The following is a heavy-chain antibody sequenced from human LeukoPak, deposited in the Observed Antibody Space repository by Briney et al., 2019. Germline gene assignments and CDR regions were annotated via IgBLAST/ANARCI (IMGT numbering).Heavy chain of an antibody. CDR2: IYPGDSDT. CDR3: ARPRSYGGNSPLEY. J-gene: IGHJ4*02. D-gene: IGHD4-23*01. CDR1: YW. V-gene: IGHV5-51*01. Sequence: YWSWIRQHPGKGLEWMGIIYPGDSDTRYSPSFQGQVTISADKSISTAYLQWSSLKASDTAMYYCARPRSYGGNSPLEYWGQGTLVTVSS.